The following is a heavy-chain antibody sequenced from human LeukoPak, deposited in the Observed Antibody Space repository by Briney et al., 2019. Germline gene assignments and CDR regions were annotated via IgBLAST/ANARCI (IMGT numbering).Heavy chain of an antibody. CDR2: IYSGGST. CDR3: AKDSDYYGSGSYYGY. CDR1: GFTVSSNY. V-gene: IGHV3-53*01. D-gene: IGHD3-10*01. J-gene: IGHJ4*02. Sequence: PGGSLRLSCAASGFTVSSNYMSWVRQAPGKGLEWVSVIYSGGSTYYADSVKGRFTISRDNSKNTLYLQMNSLRAEDTAVYYCAKDSDYYGSGSYYGYWGQGTLVTVSS.